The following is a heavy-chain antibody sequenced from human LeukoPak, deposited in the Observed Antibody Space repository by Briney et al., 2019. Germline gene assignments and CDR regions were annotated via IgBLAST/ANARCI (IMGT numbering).Heavy chain of an antibody. Sequence: ASVKVSCKASGYTFTNYGVSWVRQAPGQGLEGMGWISAYNGNTNYAQKLQGRVTMTRDTSISTAYMELSRLRSDDTAVYYCASTPLHYDILTGYYTATFDPWGQGTLVTVSS. CDR2: ISAYNGNT. CDR3: ASTPLHYDILTGYYTATFDP. V-gene: IGHV1-18*01. CDR1: GYTFTNYG. D-gene: IGHD3-9*01. J-gene: IGHJ5*02.